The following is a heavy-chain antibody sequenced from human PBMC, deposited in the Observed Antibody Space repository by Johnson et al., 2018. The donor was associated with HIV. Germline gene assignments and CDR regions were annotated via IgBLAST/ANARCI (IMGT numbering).Heavy chain of an antibody. D-gene: IGHD5-12*01. Sequence: VQLVESGGGLIQPGGSLRLSCAASGFTVSSNYMSWVRQAPGKGLEWVSVIYSGGRTYYADSVEGRFTISRDNSKNTLYLQMNSLRAEDTAVDYCAGDGGYSGYEGVGHTNDAFDIWGQGTMVTVSS. V-gene: IGHV3-53*01. J-gene: IGHJ3*02. CDR2: IYSGGRT. CDR3: AGDGGYSGYEGVGHTNDAFDI. CDR1: GFTVSSNY.